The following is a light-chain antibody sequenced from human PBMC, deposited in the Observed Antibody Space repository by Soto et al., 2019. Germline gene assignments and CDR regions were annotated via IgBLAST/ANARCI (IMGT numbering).Light chain of an antibody. CDR2: DAS. CDR1: QSISNW. CDR3: QQYNTYSYT. V-gene: IGKV1-5*01. Sequence: DIQMTQSPSTLSASVGDRVTITCRASQSISNWLAWYQQRPGKAPKLLIYDASTLESWVPSRFSGSGSGTEFTLTISGLRPDDFATHYCQQYNTYSYTFGQGTKLEIK. J-gene: IGKJ2*01.